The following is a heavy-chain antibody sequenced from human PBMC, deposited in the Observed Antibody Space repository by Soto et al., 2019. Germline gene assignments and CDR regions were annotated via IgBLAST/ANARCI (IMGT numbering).Heavy chain of an antibody. J-gene: IGHJ6*02. V-gene: IGHV4-34*01. CDR2: INHRGST. CDR1: GGSFSGYY. D-gene: IGHD3-9*01. Sequence: SETLSLTCAVYGGSFSGYYWSWIRQPPGKGLEWIGEINHRGSTNYNPSLKSRVTISVDTSKNQFSLKLSSVTAADTAVYYCARGGNYDILTGYYSHYYYGMDVWGQGTTVTVSS. CDR3: ARGGNYDILTGYYSHYYYGMDV.